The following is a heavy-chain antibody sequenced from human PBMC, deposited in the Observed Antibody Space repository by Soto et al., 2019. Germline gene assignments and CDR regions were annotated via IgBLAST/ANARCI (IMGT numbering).Heavy chain of an antibody. CDR3: ASNYYDFWSGYYDRYDY. V-gene: IGHV3-23*01. CDR1: GFTFSSYA. D-gene: IGHD3-3*01. Sequence: LRLSCAASGFTFSSYAMSWVRQAPGKGLEWVSAISGSGGSTYYADSVKGRFTISRDNSKNTLYLQMNSLRAEDTAVYYCASNYYDFWSGYYDRYDYWGQGTLVTVSS. CDR2: ISGSGGST. J-gene: IGHJ4*02.